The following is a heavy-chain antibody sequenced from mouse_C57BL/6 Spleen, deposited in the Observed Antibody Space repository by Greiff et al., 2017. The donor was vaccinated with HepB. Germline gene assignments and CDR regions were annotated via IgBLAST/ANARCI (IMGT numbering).Heavy chain of an antibody. D-gene: IGHD2-4*01. Sequence: VKLQQPGAELVRPGSSVKLSCKASGYTFTSYWMDWVKQRPGQGLEWIGNIYPSDSETHYNQKFKDKATLTVDKSSSTAYMQLSSLTSEDSAVYYCARRGDYDEWFAYWGQGTLVTVSA. V-gene: IGHV1-61*01. CDR2: IYPSDSET. CDR1: GYTFTSYW. CDR3: ARRGDYDEWFAY. J-gene: IGHJ3*01.